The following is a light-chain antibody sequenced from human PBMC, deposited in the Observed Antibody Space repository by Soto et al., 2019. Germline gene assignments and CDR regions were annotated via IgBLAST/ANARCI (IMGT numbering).Light chain of an antibody. J-gene: IGKJ1*01. CDR1: QSVSSG. CDR3: QQYGSSIKT. Sequence: EIVMTQSPATLSVSPGERATLSCRAGQSVSSGLAWYQQKPGQTPRLLIYAASTRATGIPARFSGSGSGTEFTLTISSLQSEDFAVYYCQQYGSSIKTFGQGTKVEIK. CDR2: AAS. V-gene: IGKV3-15*01.